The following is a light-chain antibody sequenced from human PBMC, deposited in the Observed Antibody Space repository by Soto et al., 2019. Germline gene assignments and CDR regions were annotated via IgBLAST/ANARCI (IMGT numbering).Light chain of an antibody. CDR1: QNLVGSDGNSY. CDR3: MQTSQCPRT. Sequence: DIVMTQTPLSSPVTLGQPASISCRSSQNLVGSDGNSYLSWLQQRPGQPPRLLIYKVSHRFSGVPDRFSGSGAGTDFTLKISRVEADDVGVYYCMQTSQCPRTFGQGTKVEIK. J-gene: IGKJ1*01. CDR2: KVS. V-gene: IGKV2-24*01.